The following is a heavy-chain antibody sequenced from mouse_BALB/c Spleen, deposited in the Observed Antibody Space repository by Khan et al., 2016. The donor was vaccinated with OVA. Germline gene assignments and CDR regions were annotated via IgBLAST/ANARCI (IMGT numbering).Heavy chain of an antibody. Sequence: QIQLVQSGPELKKPGETVKISCKASGYTFTNDGMNWVKQAPGKGLKWMGWINTYTGEPTYADDFKGRFAFSLETSASTAYLKNNNLKNEDTVTYFCARPPYFSYVLVYWGQGTSVTVSS. V-gene: IGHV9-3-1*01. D-gene: IGHD2-10*01. J-gene: IGHJ4*01. CDR3: ARPPYFSYVLVY. CDR2: INTYTGEP. CDR1: GYTFTNDG.